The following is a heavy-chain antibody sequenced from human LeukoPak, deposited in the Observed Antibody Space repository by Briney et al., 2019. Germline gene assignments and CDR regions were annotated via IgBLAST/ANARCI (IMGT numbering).Heavy chain of an antibody. D-gene: IGHD3-16*01. V-gene: IGHV3-48*03. J-gene: IGHJ4*02. CDR1: GFTFSSYE. Sequence: GGSLRLSCAASGFTFSSYEMNWVRQAPGKGLEWVSYISSSGSTIYYADSVKGRFTISRDNAKNSLYLQMNSLRAEDTAVYYCAREDVWGSYYYFDYWGQGTLVTVSS. CDR3: AREDVWGSYYYFDY. CDR2: ISSSGSTI.